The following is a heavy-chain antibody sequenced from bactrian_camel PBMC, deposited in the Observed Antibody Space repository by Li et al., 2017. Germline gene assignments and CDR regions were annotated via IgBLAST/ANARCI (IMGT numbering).Heavy chain of an antibody. J-gene: IGHJ4*01. D-gene: IGHD1*01. CDR1: GFTLSRVS. CDR2: INSGGGST. CDR3: TFGGDICYKVAWCPEGACNY. V-gene: IGHV3S1*01. Sequence: HVQLVESGGGLVQPGGSLRLSCVASGFTLSRVSMYWVRQAPGKGLEWVAAINSGGGSTYYADSVRGRFAISRDNAKNTLYLQLNSLKTEDEAMYYCTFGGDICYKVAWCPEGACNYWGQGTQVTVS.